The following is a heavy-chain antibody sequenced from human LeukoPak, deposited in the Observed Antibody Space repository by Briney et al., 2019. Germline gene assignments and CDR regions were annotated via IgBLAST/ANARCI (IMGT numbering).Heavy chain of an antibody. CDR1: GFTFTSYA. J-gene: IGHJ4*02. CDR2: VSGSGDGT. CDR3: AKERLGGNYGDYAVDY. D-gene: IGHD4-17*01. Sequence: QAGGSLRLSCAASGFTFTSYAVSWVRQAPGKGLEWVSSVSGSGDGTYYADSVKGRFTISRDNSKKTLDLHMDSLRAEDTAVYYCAKERLGGNYGDYAVDYWGQGAMVTVSS. V-gene: IGHV3-23*01.